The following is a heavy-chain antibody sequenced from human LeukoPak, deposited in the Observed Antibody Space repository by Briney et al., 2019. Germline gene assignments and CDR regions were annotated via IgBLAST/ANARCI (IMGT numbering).Heavy chain of an antibody. CDR3: ASPYYYDSSGWDAFDI. Sequence: GGSLRLSCAASGFAFSSYGMHWVRQAPGKGLEWVAFIRYDGSNKYYADSVKGRFTISRDNAKNSLYLQMNSLRAEDTAVYYCASPYYYDSSGWDAFDIWGQGTMVTVSS. J-gene: IGHJ3*02. V-gene: IGHV3-30*02. CDR2: IRYDGSNK. D-gene: IGHD3-22*01. CDR1: GFAFSSYG.